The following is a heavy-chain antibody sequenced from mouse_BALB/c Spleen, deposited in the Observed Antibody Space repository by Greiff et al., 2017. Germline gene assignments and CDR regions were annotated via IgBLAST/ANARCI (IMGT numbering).Heavy chain of an antibody. CDR1: GFAFSSYD. D-gene: IGHD2-3*01. CDR3: ARHDGYSYAMDY. V-gene: IGHV5-12-1*01. J-gene: IGHJ4*01. Sequence: EVQVVESGGGLVKPGGSLKLSCAASGFAFSSYDMSWVRQTPEKRLEWVAYISSGGGSTYYPDTVKGRFTISRDNAKNTLYLQMSSLKSEDTAMYYCARHDGYSYAMDYWGQGTSVTVSS. CDR2: ISSGGGST.